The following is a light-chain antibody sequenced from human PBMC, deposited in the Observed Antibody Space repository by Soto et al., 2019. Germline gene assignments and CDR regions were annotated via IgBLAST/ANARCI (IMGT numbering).Light chain of an antibody. CDR2: EVS. Sequence: QSALTQPASVSGSPGQSITISCTGTSSDVGGYNYVSLYQQHPGKAPKLMIYEVSNRPSGVSNRFSGSKSGNTASLTISGLQAEDEADYYCSSYTSSSTLDWVFGGGTQLTVL. V-gene: IGLV2-14*01. CDR1: SSDVGGYNY. CDR3: SSYTSSSTLDWV. J-gene: IGLJ3*02.